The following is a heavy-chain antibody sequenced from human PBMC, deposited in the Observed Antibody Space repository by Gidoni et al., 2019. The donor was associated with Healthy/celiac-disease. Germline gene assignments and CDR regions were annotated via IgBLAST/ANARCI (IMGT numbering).Heavy chain of an antibody. J-gene: IGHJ6*02. CDR2: INHSGST. D-gene: IGHD6-19*01. V-gene: IGHV4-34*01. CDR1: GGSFSGYY. Sequence: QVQLQQWGAGLLKSSETLSLTCDVYGGSFSGYYWSWIRQPPGKGLEWIGEINHSGSTHYNPSLKSRVTISVDTSKNQFSLKLGSVTAADTAVYYCARLRVAVMNYCMDVWGQGATVTVSS. CDR3: ARLRVAVMNYCMDV.